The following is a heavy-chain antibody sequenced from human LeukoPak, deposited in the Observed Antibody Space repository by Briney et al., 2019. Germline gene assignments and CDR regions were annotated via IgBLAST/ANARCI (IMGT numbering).Heavy chain of an antibody. D-gene: IGHD2-2*01. CDR2: INHSGST. J-gene: IGHJ4*02. CDR1: GGSISSYY. CDR3: ARVRLPGGYFDY. V-gene: IGHV4-34*01. Sequence: PSETLSLTCTVSGGSISSYYWSWIRQPPGKGLEWIGEINHSGSTNYNPSLKSRVTISVDTSKNQFSLKLSSVTAADTAVYYCARVRLPGGYFDYWGQGTLVTVSS.